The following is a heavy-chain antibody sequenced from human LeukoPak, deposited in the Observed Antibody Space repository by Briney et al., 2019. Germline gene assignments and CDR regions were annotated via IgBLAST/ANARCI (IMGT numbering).Heavy chain of an antibody. V-gene: IGHV4-4*07. Sequence: SETLSLTCTVSGGSTSSYYWSWIRQPAGKGLEWIGRISTSGSTNYNPSLKSRVTMSVDTSKNQFSLKLSSVTAADTAVYYCARAPRFGGGYYFDYWGQGTLVTVSS. CDR3: ARAPRFGGGYYFDY. CDR1: GGSTSSYY. CDR2: ISTSGST. J-gene: IGHJ4*02. D-gene: IGHD3-16*01.